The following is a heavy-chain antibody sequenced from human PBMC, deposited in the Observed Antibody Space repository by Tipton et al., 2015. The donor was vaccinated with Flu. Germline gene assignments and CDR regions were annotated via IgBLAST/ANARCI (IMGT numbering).Heavy chain of an antibody. D-gene: IGHD3-10*01. Sequence: TLSLTCSVSGVSISSGNYYWNWIRQPAGKGLEWIGRIYTSGSTDYNPSFKSRATISADTSKNQFSLRLSSVTAADTAEYFCAKRGETWGQGTMVTVSS. CDR3: AKRGET. V-gene: IGHV4-61*02. CDR1: GVSISSGNYY. CDR2: IYTSGST. J-gene: IGHJ3*01.